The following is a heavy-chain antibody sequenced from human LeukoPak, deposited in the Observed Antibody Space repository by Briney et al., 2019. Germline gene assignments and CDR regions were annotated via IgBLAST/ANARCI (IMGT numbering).Heavy chain of an antibody. CDR1: GFTFNNYA. CDR2: ISSSSSYI. V-gene: IGHV3-21*01. J-gene: IGHJ4*02. CDR3: AGLEWGSYGEWSAFDY. D-gene: IGHD1-26*01. Sequence: GGSLRLSCVASGFTFNNYAMTWVRQAPGKGLEWVSSISSSSSYIYYADSVKGRFTISRDNARNSLYLQMNSLRAEDTAVYYCAGLEWGSYGEWSAFDYWGQGTLVTVSS.